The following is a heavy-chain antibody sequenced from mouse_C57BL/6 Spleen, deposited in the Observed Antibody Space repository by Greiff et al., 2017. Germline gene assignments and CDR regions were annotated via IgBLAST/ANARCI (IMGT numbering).Heavy chain of an antibody. V-gene: IGHV1-26*01. D-gene: IGHD1-1*01. CDR3: ARGGGIYYYGLYYFDY. CDR2: INPNNGGT. J-gene: IGHJ2*01. CDR1: GYTFTDYY. Sequence: VQLQQSGPELVKPGASVKISCKASGYTFTDYYMNWVKQSHGKSLEWIGDINPNNGGTSYNQKFKGKATLTVDKSSSTAYMELRSLTSEDSAVYYCARGGGIYYYGLYYFDYWGQGTTLTVSS.